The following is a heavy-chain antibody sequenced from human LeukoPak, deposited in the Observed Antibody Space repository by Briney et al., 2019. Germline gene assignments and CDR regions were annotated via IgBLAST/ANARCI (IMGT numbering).Heavy chain of an antibody. J-gene: IGHJ3*02. CDR2: IWYDGSNK. D-gene: IGHD3-9*01. CDR3: ARDYDILTGYPSDAFDI. Sequence: GRSLRLSCAASGFTFSSYGMHWVRQAPGKGLEWVAVIWYDGSNKYYADSVKGRFTISRDNSKNTLYLQMNSLRAEDTAVYYRARDYDILTGYPSDAFDIWGQGTMVTVSS. V-gene: IGHV3-33*01. CDR1: GFTFSSYG.